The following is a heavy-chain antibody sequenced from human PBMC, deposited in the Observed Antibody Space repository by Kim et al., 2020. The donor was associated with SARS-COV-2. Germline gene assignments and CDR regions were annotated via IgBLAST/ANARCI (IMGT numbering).Heavy chain of an antibody. D-gene: IGHD6-13*01. Sequence: SETLSLTCAVSGGSISSGGYSWSWIRQPPGKGLEWIGYIYHSGSTYYNPSLKSRVTISVDRSKNQFSLKLSSVTAADTAVYYCARDLYSSSFRWFDPWGQGTLVTVSS. CDR1: GGSISSGGYS. V-gene: IGHV4-30-2*01. J-gene: IGHJ5*02. CDR2: IYHSGST. CDR3: ARDLYSSSFRWFDP.